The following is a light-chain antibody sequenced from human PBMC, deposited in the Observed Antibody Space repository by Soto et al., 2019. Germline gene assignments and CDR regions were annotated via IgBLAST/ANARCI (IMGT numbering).Light chain of an antibody. CDR1: QSISSTF. J-gene: IGKJ1*01. V-gene: IGKV3-20*01. CDR3: QQYESSWT. Sequence: EIVLTQSPGTLSLSPWDGATLSCRASQSISSTFLDWYQHKPGQAPRLLIYGASRRAAGIPDRFSGSGSGTDFTLTISRLEPEDIAVYYCQQYESSWTFGQGTKVEMK. CDR2: GAS.